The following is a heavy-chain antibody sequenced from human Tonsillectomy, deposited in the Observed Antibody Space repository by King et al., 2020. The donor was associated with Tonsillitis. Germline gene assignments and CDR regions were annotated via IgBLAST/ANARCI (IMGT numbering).Heavy chain of an antibody. CDR3: ARGVLSTSWGMDV. CDR1: GFTFSSYN. V-gene: IGHV3-21*01. D-gene: IGHD2-2*01. CDR2: ISYSSSYI. J-gene: IGHJ6*02. Sequence: VQLVESGGGLVKPGGSLRLSCAASGFTFSSYNMNWVRQAPGKGLEWGSSISYSSSYIYYADSVKGRFTISRDNAKNSLYRQMNSLRAEDTAVYYCARGVLSTSWGMDVWGQGTTVTVSS.